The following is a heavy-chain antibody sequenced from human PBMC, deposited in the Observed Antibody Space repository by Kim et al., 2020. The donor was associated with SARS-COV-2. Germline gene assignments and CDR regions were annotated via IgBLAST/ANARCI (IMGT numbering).Heavy chain of an antibody. J-gene: IGHJ4*02. Sequence: GGSTRYTKKFQGRVTMTRDTSTSTVYMELSSLRSEDTAVYYCAREVGLDYWGQGTLVTVSS. V-gene: IGHV1-46*01. D-gene: IGHD3-3*01. CDR3: AREVGLDY. CDR2: GGST.